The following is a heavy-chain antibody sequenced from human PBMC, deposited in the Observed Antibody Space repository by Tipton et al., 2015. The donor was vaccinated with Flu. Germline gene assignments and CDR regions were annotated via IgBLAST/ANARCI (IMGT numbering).Heavy chain of an antibody. D-gene: IGHD6-19*01. J-gene: IGHJ4*02. CDR1: GDSLSSGDYH. CDR2: IYHSGST. Sequence: TLSLTCTVSGDSLSSGDYHWTWVRQHPGKGLEWIGFIYHSGSTYYIPSLKSRVTISVDTSKNLFSLKLRSVTAADTAVYYCARDLGGGSGWYRYFDFWGQGTLVTVSS. CDR3: ARDLGGGSGWYRYFDF. V-gene: IGHV4-31*03.